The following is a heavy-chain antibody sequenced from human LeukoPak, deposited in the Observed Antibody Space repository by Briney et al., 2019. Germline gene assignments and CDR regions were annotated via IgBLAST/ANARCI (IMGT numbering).Heavy chain of an antibody. CDR1: GFTFRTYD. D-gene: IGHD1-26*01. Sequence: SGGSLRLSCAGSGFTFRTYDMHWVRQATGKGLEWVSTIGTAGDPSYPDSVKGRFSTSRDNAKNSFYLQMNNLRAGDTAVYYCARGWEAAFDIWGQGTVVTVSS. V-gene: IGHV3-13*05. J-gene: IGHJ3*02. CDR3: ARGWEAAFDI. CDR2: IGTAGDP.